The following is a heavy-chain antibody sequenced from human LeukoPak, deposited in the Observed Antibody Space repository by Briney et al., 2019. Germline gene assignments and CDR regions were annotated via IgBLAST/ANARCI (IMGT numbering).Heavy chain of an antibody. D-gene: IGHD6-13*01. CDR2: MSYDGSNY. Sequence: PGGSLRLSCAASGFSFSSYGMHWVRQAPGKGLEWVAVMSYDGSNYYYADSVKGRFTISRDNSKNTLYLQMNSLRAEDTAVYYCAKGTGYSSSWFVNPFNWFDPWGQGTLVTVSS. CDR3: AKGTGYSSSWFVNPFNWFDP. V-gene: IGHV3-30*18. CDR1: GFSFSSYG. J-gene: IGHJ5*02.